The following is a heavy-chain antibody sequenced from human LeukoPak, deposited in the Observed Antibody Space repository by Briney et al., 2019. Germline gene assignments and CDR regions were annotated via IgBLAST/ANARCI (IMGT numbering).Heavy chain of an antibody. D-gene: IGHD3-3*01. J-gene: IGHJ4*02. V-gene: IGHV3-23*01. Sequence: GGSLRLSCAASGFTFSSYAMSWVRQAPGKGLEWVSAISGSGGSTYYADSVKGRFTISRDNSKNTLYLQMNSLRAEDTAVYYCAKDRDDFGSAPGYFDYWGQGTLVTVSS. CDR2: ISGSGGST. CDR3: AKDRDDFGSAPGYFDY. CDR1: GFTFSSYA.